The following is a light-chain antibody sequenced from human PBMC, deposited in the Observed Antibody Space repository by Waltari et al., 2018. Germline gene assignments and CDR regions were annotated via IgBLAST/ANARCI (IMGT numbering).Light chain of an antibody. Sequence: DIQMTQSPSSLSASVGDRVTITCQASQDITNYLNWYQQKPRKAPKHLIYDASNLETGVPSRFSGSGSGTDFTFTISSLQPEDIATYYCQQYDNLPLFTFGPGTKVDIK. CDR2: DAS. CDR3: QQYDNLPLFT. J-gene: IGKJ3*01. CDR1: QDITNY. V-gene: IGKV1-33*01.